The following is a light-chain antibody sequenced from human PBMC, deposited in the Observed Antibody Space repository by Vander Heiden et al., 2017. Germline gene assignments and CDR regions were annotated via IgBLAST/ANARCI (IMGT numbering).Light chain of an antibody. Sequence: QSALTQPASVSGSPGQSITISCTGTSRDVGGYNRVSWYQQHPGKAPKLIIYGVTNRPSGVSNRFSGSKSDYTASLTISGLQPEDEADYYCNADATGSSYVFGSGTKVTVL. CDR2: GVT. CDR1: SRDVGGYNR. CDR3: NADATGSSYV. J-gene: IGLJ1*01. V-gene: IGLV2-14*03.